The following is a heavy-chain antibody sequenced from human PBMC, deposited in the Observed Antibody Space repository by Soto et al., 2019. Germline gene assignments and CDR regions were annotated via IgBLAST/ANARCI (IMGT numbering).Heavy chain of an antibody. D-gene: IGHD3-10*01. Sequence: GGSLRLSCAASGFTFSSYAMHWVRQAPGKGLEWVAVISYDGSNKYYADSVKGRFTISRDNSKNTLYLQMNSLRAEDTAVYYCARDEGPGDYYYGMDVWGQGTTVTVSS. CDR3: ARDEGPGDYYYGMDV. CDR1: GFTFSSYA. V-gene: IGHV3-30-3*01. J-gene: IGHJ6*02. CDR2: ISYDGSNK.